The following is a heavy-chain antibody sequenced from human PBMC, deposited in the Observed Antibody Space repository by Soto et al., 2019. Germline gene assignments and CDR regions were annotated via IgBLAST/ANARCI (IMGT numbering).Heavy chain of an antibody. Sequence: SVKVSCKASGGTFSSYAISWVRQAPGQGLEWMGGIIPIFGTANYAQKFQGRVTITADESTSTAYMELSSLRSEDTAVYYCASPISTSYNWFDPWGQGTLVTVSS. D-gene: IGHD2-2*01. CDR1: GGTFSSYA. CDR2: IIPIFGTA. J-gene: IGHJ5*02. CDR3: ASPISTSYNWFDP. V-gene: IGHV1-69*13.